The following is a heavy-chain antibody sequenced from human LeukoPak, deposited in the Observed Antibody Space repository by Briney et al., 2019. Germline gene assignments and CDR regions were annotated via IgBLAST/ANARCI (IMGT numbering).Heavy chain of an antibody. CDR2: IKPDGSEK. V-gene: IGHV3-7*05. J-gene: IGHJ4*02. CDR1: GITFGSYW. Sequence: PGGSLRLSCAASGITFGSYWMTWVRQAPGKGLECVANIKPDGSEKHYVDSVEGRFTISRDNAKNSLFLEMNSLRAEDTAVYYCARGRTFDNWGQGTLVTVSS. CDR3: ARGRTFDN.